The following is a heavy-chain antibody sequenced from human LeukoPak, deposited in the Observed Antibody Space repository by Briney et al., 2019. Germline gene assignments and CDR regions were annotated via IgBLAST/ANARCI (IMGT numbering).Heavy chain of an antibody. CDR2: INPNSGGT. V-gene: IGHV1-2*02. Sequence: ASVKVSCKASGYSFSGYYMHWVRQAPGQGLEWMGWINPNSGGTTFAQKFLGRVTVTRDTSMTTVYMELSSLRSDDTAVYYCAKGGAALYDYSKLDYWGQGTLVTVSS. J-gene: IGHJ4*02. D-gene: IGHD4-11*01. CDR1: GYSFSGYY. CDR3: AKGGAALYDYSKLDY.